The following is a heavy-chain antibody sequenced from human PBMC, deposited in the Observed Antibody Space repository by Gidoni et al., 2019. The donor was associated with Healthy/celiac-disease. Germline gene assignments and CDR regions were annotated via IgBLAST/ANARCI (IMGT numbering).Heavy chain of an antibody. CDR1: GFTFSKAW. J-gene: IGHJ5*02. V-gene: IGHV3-15*01. D-gene: IGHD5-12*01. CDR3: TTWLEVWS. CDR2: IKSQTDGGTT. Sequence: EVQLVETGGGVVKPGGSSGRSCGASGFTFSKAWMSWVRQAPGKGLERVGRIKSQTDGGTTDYAAPVKGRFTISSDDSNNTLYLQMNSLKTEDTAVYYCTTWLEVWSWGQGTLVTVSS.